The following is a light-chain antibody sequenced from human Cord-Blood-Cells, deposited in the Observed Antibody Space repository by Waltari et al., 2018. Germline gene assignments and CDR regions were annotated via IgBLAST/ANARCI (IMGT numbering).Light chain of an antibody. CDR1: QGISRS. V-gene: IGKV1-13*02. J-gene: IGKJ2*01. CDR3: QQYNSYPYT. Sequence: AIQLTQSPSSLSASVGDRVTITCRASQGISRSLACYQRKPGKAPKLLIYDVSSLESGVPSSFSGSGSGTDFTLTISSLHPEDFATYDCQQYNSYPYTFGQGTKLEIK. CDR2: DVS.